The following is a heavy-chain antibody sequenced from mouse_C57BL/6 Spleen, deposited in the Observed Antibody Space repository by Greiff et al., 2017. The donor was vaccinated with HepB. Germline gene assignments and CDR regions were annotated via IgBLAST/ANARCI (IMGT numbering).Heavy chain of an antibody. CDR2: IDPSDSYT. D-gene: IGHD1-1*01. J-gene: IGHJ4*01. CDR3: ARSGYYGSITYAMDY. Sequence: VQLQQPGAELVMPGASVKLSCKASGYTFTSYWMHWVKQRPGQGLEWIGEIDPSDSYTNYNQKFKGKSTLTVDKSSSTAYMQLSSLTSEDSAVYYCARSGYYGSITYAMDYWGQGTSVTVSS. V-gene: IGHV1-69*01. CDR1: GYTFTSYW.